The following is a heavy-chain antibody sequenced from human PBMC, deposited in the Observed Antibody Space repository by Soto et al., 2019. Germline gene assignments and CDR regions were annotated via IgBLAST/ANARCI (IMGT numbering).Heavy chain of an antibody. V-gene: IGHV1-69*13. D-gene: IGHD3-16*01. CDR1: GGTFRSFA. CDR2: IIPLFGTT. J-gene: IGHJ4*02. CDR3: AKANDHAYDL. Sequence: SVKVSCKASGGTFRSFAFSWVRQAPGHGLEWMGGIIPLFGTTNYAQRFQGRVTITADESTSTAYMELSSLKSEDTAIYYCAKANDHAYDLWGQGT.